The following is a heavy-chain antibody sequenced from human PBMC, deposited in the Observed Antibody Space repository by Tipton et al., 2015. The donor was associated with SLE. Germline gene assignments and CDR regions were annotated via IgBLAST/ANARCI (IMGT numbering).Heavy chain of an antibody. J-gene: IGHJ2*01. CDR2: VFYTGST. V-gene: IGHV4-59*01. CDR1: GDSLIKYY. D-gene: IGHD3-16*01. CDR3: ARAQGDFDL. Sequence: TLSLTCIVSGDSLIKYYWNWFRQSPGKRLEWIGYVFYTGSTNYNPSFKSRVTISVDTSKNQFSLKLSSVTAADTAVYYCARAQGDFDLWGRGTLVTVSS.